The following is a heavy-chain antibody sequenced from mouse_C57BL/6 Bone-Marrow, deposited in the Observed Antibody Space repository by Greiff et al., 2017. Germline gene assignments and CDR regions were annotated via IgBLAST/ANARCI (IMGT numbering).Heavy chain of an antibody. CDR1: GYTFTSYW. CDR2: IHPNSGST. Sequence: QVQLQQPGAELVKPGASVKLSCKASGYTFTSYWMHWVKQRPGQGLEWIGMIHPNSGSTNYNEKFKSKATLTVDKSSSTAYMQLSSLTSEDSAVXYCARSLAYDSNFHWGQGTSLTVSS. CDR3: ARSLAYDSNFH. D-gene: IGHD2-5*01. V-gene: IGHV1-64*01. J-gene: IGHJ2*02.